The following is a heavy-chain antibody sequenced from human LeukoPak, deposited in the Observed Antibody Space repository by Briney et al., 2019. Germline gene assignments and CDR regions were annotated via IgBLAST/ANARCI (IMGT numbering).Heavy chain of an antibody. V-gene: IGHV3-7*01. CDR2: IKPDGSDK. J-gene: IGHJ4*02. CDR1: GFTFSNYW. CDR3: ARLPTTPTFDY. Sequence: GGSLRLSCAASGFTFSNYWMSWVRQTPGKGLECVANIKPDGSDKYYVDSVKGRFTISRDNAKNSLYLQINSLRADDMAVYYCARLPTTPTFDYWGQGTLVTVSS. D-gene: IGHD1-1*01.